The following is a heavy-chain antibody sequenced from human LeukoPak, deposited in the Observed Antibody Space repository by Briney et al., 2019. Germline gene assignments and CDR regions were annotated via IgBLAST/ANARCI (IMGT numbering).Heavy chain of an antibody. CDR2: ISWNSGRI. V-gene: IGHV3-9*01. Sequence: PGRSLRLSCAASGFTFDDYAMHWVRQAPGKGLEWVSGISWNSGRIGYADSVKGRFTISRDNAKNSLYLQMNSLRAEDTALYYCAKVDYYDSSGAFDYWGQGTLVTVSS. J-gene: IGHJ4*02. CDR1: GFTFDDYA. CDR3: AKVDYYDSSGAFDY. D-gene: IGHD3-22*01.